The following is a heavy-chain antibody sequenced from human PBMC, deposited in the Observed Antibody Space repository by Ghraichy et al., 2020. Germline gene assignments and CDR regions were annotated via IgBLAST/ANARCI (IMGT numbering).Heavy chain of an antibody. CDR1: GFTFSTYG. J-gene: IGHJ6*03. CDR2: LRYDGSDK. CDR3: AKAYNKYYYMDV. D-gene: IGHD1-1*01. V-gene: IGHV3-30*02. Sequence: GGSLRLSCAASGFTFSTYGMHWVRQAPGKGLEWVASLRYDGSDKYYVDSVKGRVTISRDNSKNTLYLQMNSLRAEDTAVYYCAKAYNKYYYMDVWGKGTTVTVSS.